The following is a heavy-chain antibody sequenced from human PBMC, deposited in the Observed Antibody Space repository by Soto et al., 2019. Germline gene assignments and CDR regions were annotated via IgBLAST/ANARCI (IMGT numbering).Heavy chain of an antibody. CDR1: GGSFSGYY. CDR3: AVTLNDAFDI. D-gene: IGHD2-21*02. V-gene: IGHV4-34*01. J-gene: IGHJ3*02. Sequence: QVQLQQWGAGLLKPSETLSLTCAVYGGSFSGYYWSWIRQPPGKGLEWIGEINHSGSTNYNPSLKSRVTISVDPSKNQFSLKLSSVTAADTAVYYCAVTLNDAFDIWGQGTMVTVSS. CDR2: INHSGST.